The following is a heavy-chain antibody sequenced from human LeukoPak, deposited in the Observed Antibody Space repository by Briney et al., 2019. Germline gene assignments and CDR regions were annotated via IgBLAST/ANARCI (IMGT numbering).Heavy chain of an antibody. Sequence: GGSLRLSCAASGFTFSHYGMHWVRQAPGKGLEWVTLISYDGSNKKYADSVKRRFTISRDNSKNTLYLQMNSLRGEDTAVYYCAKDRSGSYDHFDYWGQGTRVTVSS. CDR1: GFTFSHYG. V-gene: IGHV3-30*18. J-gene: IGHJ4*02. CDR3: AKDRSGSYDHFDY. CDR2: ISYDGSNK. D-gene: IGHD1-26*01.